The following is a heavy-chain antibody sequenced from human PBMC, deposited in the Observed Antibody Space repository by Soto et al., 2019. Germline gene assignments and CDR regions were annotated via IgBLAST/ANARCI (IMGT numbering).Heavy chain of an antibody. D-gene: IGHD2-2*03. J-gene: IGHJ3*02. CDR1: GGSISSNSHY. CDR2: IYYSGST. Sequence: QLQLQESGPGLVKPWETLSLTCTVSGGSISSNSHYWGWIRQPPGKGLEWIASIYYSGSTYYNPSLKSRVTISVDTSKNQFSLKLTSVTAADMAVYYCARDGGAARPWIDAFDIWGQGTMVTVSS. V-gene: IGHV4-39*02. CDR3: ARDGGAARPWIDAFDI.